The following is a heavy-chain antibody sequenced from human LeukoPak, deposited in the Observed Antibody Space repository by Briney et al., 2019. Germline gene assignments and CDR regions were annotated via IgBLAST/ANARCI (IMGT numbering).Heavy chain of an antibody. D-gene: IGHD4-17*01. Sequence: ASEALSLTCTVSGGSISSGDYYWSWIRQPPGKGLEWIGYIYYSGSTYYNPSLKSRVTISVDTSKNQFSLKLSSVTAADTAVYYCARDTATVTHDWGQGTLVTVSS. J-gene: IGHJ4*02. V-gene: IGHV4-30-4*01. CDR2: IYYSGST. CDR3: ARDTATVTHD. CDR1: GGSISSGDYY.